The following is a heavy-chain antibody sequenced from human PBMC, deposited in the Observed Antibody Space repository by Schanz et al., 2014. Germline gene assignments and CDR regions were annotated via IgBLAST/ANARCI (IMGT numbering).Heavy chain of an antibody. Sequence: EVQLVESGGGLVQPGGSLRLSCAASGFSVGNKYMNWVRQAPGKGLEWVSFIYIGGNTYYADSVKGRFTISRDNSKNTVYLQMNSLRAEDTAVYYCARKMKLGVYGGKGHDSLDIWGQGTMVTVSP. CDR1: GFSVGNKY. D-gene: IGHD4-17*01. V-gene: IGHV3-66*01. CDR2: IYIGGNT. CDR3: ARKMKLGVYGGKGHDSLDI. J-gene: IGHJ3*02.